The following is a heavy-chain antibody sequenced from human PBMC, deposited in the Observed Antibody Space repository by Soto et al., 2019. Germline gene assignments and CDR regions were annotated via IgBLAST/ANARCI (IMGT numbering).Heavy chain of an antibody. J-gene: IGHJ5*02. CDR1: GASTAVYY. CDR3: VRDRLNWFDP. Sequence: SETLSLTCNVSGASTAVYYWSWIRQSPAKGLEWIARIYTTGNINYNPSLRSRATMSRDSSKNQLFLKLTSVTVADTAVYYCVRDRLNWFDPWGQGVLVTVYS. V-gene: IGHV4-4*07. CDR2: IYTTGNI.